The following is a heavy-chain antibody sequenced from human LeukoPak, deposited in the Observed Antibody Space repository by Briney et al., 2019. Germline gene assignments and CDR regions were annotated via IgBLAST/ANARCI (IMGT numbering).Heavy chain of an antibody. D-gene: IGHD3-9*01. J-gene: IGHJ5*02. Sequence: ASVKVSCKASVGTFSSYAISWVRQAPGQGLEWRGGIIPIFGTANYAQKFQGRVTITADKSTSTAYMELSSLRSEDTAVYYCARSGILTGYYSWFDPWGQGTLVTVSS. CDR1: VGTFSSYA. CDR2: IIPIFGTA. V-gene: IGHV1-69*06. CDR3: ARSGILTGYYSWFDP.